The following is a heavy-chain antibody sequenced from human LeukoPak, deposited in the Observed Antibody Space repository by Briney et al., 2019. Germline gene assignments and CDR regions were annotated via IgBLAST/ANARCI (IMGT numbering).Heavy chain of an antibody. CDR2: ITGSSRDI. CDR1: GFTFTDYS. CDR3: AREQDDSSSWYERNAFDI. J-gene: IGHJ3*02. Sequence: TTGGSLRLSCAASGFTFTDYSMNWVRQAPGKGLEWVSSITGSSRDIYYADSVKGRFTISRDNAKNSLYLQMNSLRAEDTAVYYCAREQDDSSSWYERNAFDIWGQGTMVTVSS. D-gene: IGHD6-13*01. V-gene: IGHV3-21*01.